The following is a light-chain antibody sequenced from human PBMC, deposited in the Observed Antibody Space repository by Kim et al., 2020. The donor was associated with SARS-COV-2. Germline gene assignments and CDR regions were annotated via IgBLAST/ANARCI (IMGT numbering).Light chain of an antibody. J-gene: IGKJ4*02. CDR2: AAS. CDR1: QSIGTY. V-gene: IGKV1-39*01. CDR3: KQGKTTPLLS. Sequence: DIQMTQSPSSLAASVGDRFTIACRASQSIGTYLNWYQQKPGKAPKILIYAASSLQSGVPSRFIGSGYGTDFTLTISSLQPEDCATYNGKQGKTTPLLSFDVGTKLEI.